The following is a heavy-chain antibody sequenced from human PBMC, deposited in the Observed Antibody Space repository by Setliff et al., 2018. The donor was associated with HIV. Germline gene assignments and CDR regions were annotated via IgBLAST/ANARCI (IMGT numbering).Heavy chain of an antibody. D-gene: IGHD4-4*01. CDR1: GYTFISYG. CDR2: ISTYNGNT. V-gene: IGHV1-18*01. CDR3: ARVGVYSNYRWFDP. J-gene: IGHJ5*02. Sequence: WASVKVSCKASGYTFISYGISWVRQAPGQGLEWMGWISTYNGNTNYAQKFQGRVTMTTDTSTSTAYMELRSLRSDDTAVYYCARVGVYSNYRWFDPWGQGTLVTVSS.